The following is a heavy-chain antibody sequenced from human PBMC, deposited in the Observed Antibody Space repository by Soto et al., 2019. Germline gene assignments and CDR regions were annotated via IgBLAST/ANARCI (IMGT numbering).Heavy chain of an antibody. Sequence: ASVKVSCKASGYTFPSYGISWVRQAPGQGLEWMGWISAYNGNTNYAQKLQGRVTMTTDTSTSTAYMELRSLRSGDTAVYYCARESGGSYRLGDDFAVWGQGTIITV. V-gene: IGHV1-18*04. J-gene: IGHJ3*01. D-gene: IGHD1-26*01. CDR2: ISAYNGNT. CDR1: GYTFPSYG. CDR3: ARESGGSYRLGDDFAV.